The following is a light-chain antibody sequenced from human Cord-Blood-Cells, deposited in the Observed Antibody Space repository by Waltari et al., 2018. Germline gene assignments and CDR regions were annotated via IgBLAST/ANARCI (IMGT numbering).Light chain of an antibody. Sequence: QSALTQPASVSGSPGQSITISCTGTSSVVGSYNLVSWYQQHPGKAPKLMIYEGSKRPSGFSNRFSGSKSGNTASLTISGLQAEDEADYYCCSYAGSSTWVFGGGTKLTVL. CDR3: CSYAGSSTWV. CDR2: EGS. J-gene: IGLJ3*02. V-gene: IGLV2-23*01. CDR1: SSVVGSYNL.